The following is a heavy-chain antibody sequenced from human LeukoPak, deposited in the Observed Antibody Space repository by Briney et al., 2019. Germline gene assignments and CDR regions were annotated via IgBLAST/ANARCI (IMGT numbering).Heavy chain of an antibody. D-gene: IGHD2-2*01. Sequence: GGSLRLSCVGSEFIFSNYWMSWVRQAPGKGLEWVAFIRYDGSNKYYADSVKGRFTISRDNSKNTLYLQMNSLRAEDTAVYYCAKDAVPAAIAWYFDLWGRGTLVTVSS. CDR3: AKDAVPAAIAWYFDL. CDR2: IRYDGSNK. V-gene: IGHV3-30*02. J-gene: IGHJ2*01. CDR1: EFIFSNYW.